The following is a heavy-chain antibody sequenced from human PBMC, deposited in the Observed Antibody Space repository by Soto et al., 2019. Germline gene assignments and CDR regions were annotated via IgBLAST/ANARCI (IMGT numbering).Heavy chain of an antibody. CDR3: SADRPDIGVGWWV. CDR1: GSGFISSG. CDR2: IVVASGQT. J-gene: IGHJ6*02. Sequence: ASVKVSCKASGSGFISSGIQWVRQAHGQRLEWIGWIVVASGQTNYTQNFRGRVATTRDTSTATAYIELTGLTSEDTAVYFCSADRPDIGVGWWVWGQGTTVTVSS. V-gene: IGHV1-58*02. D-gene: IGHD2-15*01.